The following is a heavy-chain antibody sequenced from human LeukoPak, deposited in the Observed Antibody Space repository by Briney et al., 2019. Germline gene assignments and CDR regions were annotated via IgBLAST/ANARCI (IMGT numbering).Heavy chain of an antibody. CDR3: TRHGWWNYYGSGSPSTYYGMDV. Sequence: GGSLRLSCAASGFTFSGSAMHWVRQASGKGLEWVGRIRSKANSYATAYAASVKGRFTISRDDSKNTAYLQMNSLKTEDTAVYYCTRHGWWNYYGSGSPSTYYGMDVWGQGTTVTVSS. CDR1: GFTFSGSA. CDR2: IRSKANSYAT. V-gene: IGHV3-73*01. J-gene: IGHJ6*02. D-gene: IGHD3-10*01.